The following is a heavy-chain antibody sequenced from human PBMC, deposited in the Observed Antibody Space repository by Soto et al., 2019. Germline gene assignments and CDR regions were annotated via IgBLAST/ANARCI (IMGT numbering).Heavy chain of an antibody. CDR3: ARDGGSY. CDR2: IASDGTSK. V-gene: IGHV3-30-3*01. D-gene: IGHD3-16*01. CDR1: GFTLSTYA. Sequence: QVQLVESGGGVVQPGRSLRLSCTASGFTLSTYAMHWVRQAPGKGLEWVAVIASDGTSKYYADSVKGRFTISRDHSKNTLYLQMNSLRAEDTAVYYCARDGGSYWGQGTQVLVSS. J-gene: IGHJ4*02.